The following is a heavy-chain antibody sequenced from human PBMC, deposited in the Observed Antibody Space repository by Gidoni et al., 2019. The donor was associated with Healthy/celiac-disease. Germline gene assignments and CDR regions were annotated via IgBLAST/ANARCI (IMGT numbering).Heavy chain of an antibody. D-gene: IGHD3-10*01. CDR3: ARANLGGSGVLGYAFDI. V-gene: IGHV4-59*01. J-gene: IGHJ3*02. Sequence: QVQLQESGPGLVKPSETLSLTCTVPGGSISSYYWRWIRQPPGKGLEWIGYIYYSGSTNYNPSLKSRVTISVDTSKNQFSLKLSSVTAADTAVYYCARANLGGSGVLGYAFDIWGQGTMVTVSS. CDR2: IYYSGST. CDR1: GGSISSYY.